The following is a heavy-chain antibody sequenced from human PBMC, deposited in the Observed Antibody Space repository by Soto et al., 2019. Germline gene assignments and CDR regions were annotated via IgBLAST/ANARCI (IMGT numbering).Heavy chain of an antibody. D-gene: IGHD5-18*01. J-gene: IGHJ6*02. CDR3: ARVRSYSYGQGYGMDV. V-gene: IGHV3-21*01. Sequence: EVQLVESGGGLVKPGGSLRLSCAASGFTFSTYSMNWVRQAPGKGLEWVSSISSSSGYIYYADSVKGRFTIYRDDAKNALSPQMNSLRVEDTAVYYCARVRSYSYGQGYGMDVWGQGTTGTVSS. CDR1: GFTFSTYS. CDR2: ISSSSGYI.